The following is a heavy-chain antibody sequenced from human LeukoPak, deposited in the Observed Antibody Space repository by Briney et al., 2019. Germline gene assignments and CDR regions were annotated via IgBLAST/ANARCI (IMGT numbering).Heavy chain of an antibody. D-gene: IGHD3-16*01. V-gene: IGHV3-53*01. J-gene: IGHJ4*02. Sequence: GGSLRLSCTASGFTFGDYAMSWVRQAPGKGLEWVSFIYSAGSTHYSDSVKGRFTISIDNSKNTLYLQMNSLRAEDTAVYYCARRAGAYTHPYDYWGQGTLVTVS. CDR1: GFTFGDYA. CDR3: ARRAGAYTHPYDY. CDR2: IYSAGST.